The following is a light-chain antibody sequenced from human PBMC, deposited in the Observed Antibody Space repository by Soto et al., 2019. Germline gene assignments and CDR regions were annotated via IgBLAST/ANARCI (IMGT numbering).Light chain of an antibody. CDR2: LNSDGSH. CDR3: QTWGSGIVV. CDR1: SGHSNYA. Sequence: QSVLTQSPSASASLGASVKLTCTLSSGHSNYAIAWHQQQSEKGPRYLMKLNSDGSHSKGDGIPDRFSGSSSGAERYLTIPSLQSEDEADYYCQTWGSGIVVFGGGTKPTVL. V-gene: IGLV4-69*01. J-gene: IGLJ2*01.